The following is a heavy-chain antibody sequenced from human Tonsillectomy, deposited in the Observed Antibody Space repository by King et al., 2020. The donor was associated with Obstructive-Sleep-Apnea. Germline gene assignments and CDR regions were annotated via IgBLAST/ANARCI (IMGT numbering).Heavy chain of an antibody. CDR2: INAGNCNT. J-gene: IGHJ4*02. CDR1: GYTFTSYA. CDR3: AREGIAAAD. V-gene: IGHV1-3*01. D-gene: IGHD6-13*01. Sequence: QLVQSGAEVKKPGASVKVSCKASGYTFTSYAMHWVRQAPGQGLEWMGWINAGNCNTKYSQKFQGRVTITRDTSASTAYMELSSLRSEDTAVYYCAREGIAAADWGQGTLVTVSS.